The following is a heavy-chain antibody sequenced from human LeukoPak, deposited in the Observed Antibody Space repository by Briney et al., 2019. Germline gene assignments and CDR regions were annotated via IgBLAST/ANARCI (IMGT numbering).Heavy chain of an antibody. V-gene: IGHV3-30*02. Sequence: PGGSLRLSCAASGFTFNNYGMHWVRQAPGKGLEWVAFIRNDGSNKYYAESVKGRFTISRDNSKNTLYLQMNSLRAEDTAVYYCAKDGSSAYYYYYYIDVWGKGTTVTISS. CDR1: GFTFNNYG. J-gene: IGHJ6*03. D-gene: IGHD3-22*01. CDR3: AKDGSSAYYYYYYIDV. CDR2: IRNDGSNK.